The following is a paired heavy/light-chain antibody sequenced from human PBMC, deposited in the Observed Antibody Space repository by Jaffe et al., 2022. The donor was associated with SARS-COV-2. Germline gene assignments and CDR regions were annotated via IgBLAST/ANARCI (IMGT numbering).Light chain of an antibody. CDR1: QSISSW. J-gene: IGKJ2*01. CDR3: QQYSSYSYT. V-gene: IGKV1-5*03. Sequence: DIQMTQSPSTLSASVGERVTITCRASQSISSWLAWYQQKPGKAPKLLIYKASILESGVPSRFSGSGSGTDFTLTISSLQPDDFATYHCQQYSSYSYTFGQGTRLEIK. CDR2: KAS.
Heavy chain of an antibody. J-gene: IGHJ4*02. CDR2: ISWNSNKI. D-gene: IGHD6-6*01. CDR1: GFTFDDCA. Sequence: EVQLVESGGGLVQPGRSLRLSCAASGFTFDDCAMHWVRQAPGKGLEWVSGISWNSNKIEYADSVKGRFTTSRDNAKNSLYLQMSSLRADDTALYYCVKDRGRISSYAFDCWGQGTLVTVSS. CDR3: VKDRGRISSYAFDC. V-gene: IGHV3-9*01.